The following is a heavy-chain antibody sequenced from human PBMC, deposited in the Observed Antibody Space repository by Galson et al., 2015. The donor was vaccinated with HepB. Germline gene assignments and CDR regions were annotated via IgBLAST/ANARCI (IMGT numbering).Heavy chain of an antibody. CDR2: ISSSSSYT. V-gene: IGHV3-11*06. Sequence: SLRLSCAASGFTFSDYCMSWIRQAPGKGLEWVSYISSSSSYTNYADSVKGRFTISRDNAKNSLYLQMNSLRAEDTAVYYCARLGLGIAAAGIDYWGQGTLVTVSS. J-gene: IGHJ4*02. D-gene: IGHD6-13*01. CDR1: GFTFSDYC. CDR3: ARLGLGIAAAGIDY.